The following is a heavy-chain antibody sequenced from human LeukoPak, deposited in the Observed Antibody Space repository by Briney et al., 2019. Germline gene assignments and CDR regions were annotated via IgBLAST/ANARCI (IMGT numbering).Heavy chain of an antibody. D-gene: IGHD3-22*01. V-gene: IGHV4-59*10. CDR1: GGSISSYY. Sequence: PSETLSLTCAVYGGSISSYYWSWIRQPAGKGLEWIGRIYTSGSTNYNPSLKSRVTMSIDTSKNQFSLKLSSVTAADTAVYYCARGIRSYYYDSSGYYNWFDPWGQGTLVTVSP. CDR2: IYTSGST. CDR3: ARGIRSYYYDSSGYYNWFDP. J-gene: IGHJ5*02.